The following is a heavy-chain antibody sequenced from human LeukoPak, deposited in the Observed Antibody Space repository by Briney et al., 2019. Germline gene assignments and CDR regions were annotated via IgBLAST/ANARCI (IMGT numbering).Heavy chain of an antibody. CDR3: ARTPVSFGRFDF. CDR1: GFIFSDYY. D-gene: IGHD3-10*01. V-gene: IGHV3-11*04. CDR2: ISRSGDTI. J-gene: IGHJ4*02. Sequence: GGSLRLSCAASGFIFSDYYMSWVRQAPGKGPEWVSYISRSGDTIYYADSVKGRFSISRDNAKNSLYLQMNSLRAEDTAVYYCARTPVSFGRFDFWGQGTLVTVSS.